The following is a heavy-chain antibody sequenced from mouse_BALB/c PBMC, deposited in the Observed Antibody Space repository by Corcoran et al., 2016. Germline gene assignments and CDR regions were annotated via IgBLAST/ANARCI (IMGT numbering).Heavy chain of an antibody. D-gene: IGHD2-10*01. Sequence: QIQLVQSGPELKKPGETVKISCKASGYTFTNYGTNWVKQAPGKGLKWMGWINTYTGEPTYADDFKGRFAFSLETSASTAYLQINNLKNEDTATYFCARSLQDAYWGQGTLVTVSA. V-gene: IGHV9-3-1*01. J-gene: IGHJ3*01. CDR1: GYTFTNYG. CDR2: INTYTGEP. CDR3: ARSLQDAY.